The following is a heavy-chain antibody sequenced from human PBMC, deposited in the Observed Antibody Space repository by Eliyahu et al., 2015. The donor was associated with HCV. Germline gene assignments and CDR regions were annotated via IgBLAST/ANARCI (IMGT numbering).Heavy chain of an antibody. D-gene: IGHD2-2*01. Sequence: EVQLVESGGGLVQPGGSLRLSCAASGFTFSIYWMTWVRQAPGKGLEWVANIEQDGSERYYVDSVKGRFTISRDNAKNSLYLQMNSLRAEDTAVYYCSRAGWRSSTSRSTVDYWGQGTLVSVSS. CDR2: IEQDGSER. CDR1: GFTFSIYW. J-gene: IGHJ4*02. V-gene: IGHV3-7*01. CDR3: SRAGWRSSTSRSTVDY.